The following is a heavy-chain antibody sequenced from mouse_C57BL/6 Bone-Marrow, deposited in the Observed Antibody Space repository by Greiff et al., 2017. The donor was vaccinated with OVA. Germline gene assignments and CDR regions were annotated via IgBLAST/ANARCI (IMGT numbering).Heavy chain of an antibody. CDR1: GFTFSSYG. V-gene: IGHV5-6*02. CDR3: ARHLYAMDY. Sequence: DVMLVESGGDLVKPGGSLKLSCAASGFTFSSYGMSWVRQTPDKRLEWVATISSGGSYTYYPDSVKGRFTISRDKAKNTLYLQMSSRKSEDTAVYYCARHLYAMDYGGQGTSVTVSS. CDR2: ISSGGSYT. J-gene: IGHJ4*01.